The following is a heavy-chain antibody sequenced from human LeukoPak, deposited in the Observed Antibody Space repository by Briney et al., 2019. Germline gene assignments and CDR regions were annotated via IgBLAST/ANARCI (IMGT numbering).Heavy chain of an antibody. V-gene: IGHV4-59*08. CDR2: IYYSGST. J-gene: IGHJ5*02. Sequence: PSETLSLTCTVSGGSISSYYWSWIRQPPGKGLEWIGYIYYSGSTNYNPSLKSRVTISVDTSKNQFSLKLSSVTAADTAVYYCARGGAYYDFWSGYYIWFDPWGQGTLVTVSS. CDR3: ARGGAYYDFWSGYYIWFDP. D-gene: IGHD3-3*01. CDR1: GGSISSYY.